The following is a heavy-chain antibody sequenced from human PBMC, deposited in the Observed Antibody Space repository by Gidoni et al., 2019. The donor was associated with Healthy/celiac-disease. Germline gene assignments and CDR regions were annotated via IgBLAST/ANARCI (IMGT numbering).Heavy chain of an antibody. D-gene: IGHD6-19*01. CDR2: INHSGST. J-gene: IGHJ4*02. CDR3: ARAGYSSGIDY. Sequence: QVQLQQRGAGLLKPSETLSLTCAVYGGSFSGYYWSWIRQPPGKGLEWIGEINHSGSTNYNPSLKSRVTISVDTSKNQFSLKLSSVTAADTAVYYCARAGYSSGIDYWGQGTLVTVSS. V-gene: IGHV4-34*01. CDR1: GGSFSGYY.